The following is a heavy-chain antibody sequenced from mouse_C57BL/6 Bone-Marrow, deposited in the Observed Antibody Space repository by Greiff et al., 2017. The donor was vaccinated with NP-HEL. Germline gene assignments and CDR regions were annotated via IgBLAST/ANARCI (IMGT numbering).Heavy chain of an antibody. CDR2: IYPGSGST. D-gene: IGHD1-1*01. J-gene: IGHJ4*01. Sequence: QVQLQQPGAELVKPGASVKMSCKASGYTFTSYWITWVKQRPGQGLEWIGDIYPGSGSTNYNEKFKSKATLTVDTSSSTAYLQLSSLTSEDSAVYYCARYYYGRYYYAMDYWGQGTSVTVSS. CDR1: GYTFTSYW. CDR3: ARYYYGRYYYAMDY. V-gene: IGHV1-55*01.